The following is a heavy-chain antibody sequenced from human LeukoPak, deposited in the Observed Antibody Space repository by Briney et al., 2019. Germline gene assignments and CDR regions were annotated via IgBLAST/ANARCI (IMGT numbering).Heavy chain of an antibody. Sequence: AGESLRLSCAASGFTFSSYAMHWVRQAPGKGLEWVAVISYDGSNKYYADSVKGRFTISRDNSKNTLYPQMNSLRAEDTAVYYCARDFSGWSVDPWGQGTLVTVSS. CDR2: ISYDGSNK. V-gene: IGHV3-30*04. CDR1: GFTFSSYA. CDR3: ARDFSGWSVDP. J-gene: IGHJ5*02. D-gene: IGHD6-19*01.